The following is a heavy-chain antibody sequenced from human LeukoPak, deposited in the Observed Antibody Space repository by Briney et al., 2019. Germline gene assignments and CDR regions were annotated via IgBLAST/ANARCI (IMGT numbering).Heavy chain of an antibody. V-gene: IGHV3-23*01. Sequence: GGSLRLSCAASGFTFSSYAMSWVRQAPGKGLEWVSAMSADGGGTYIADSLKGRCTISRDNSKSTLSLQMNSLRAEDTAIYYCAKSSGASTYYFDYWGQGVLVTVS. CDR2: MSADGGGT. CDR1: GFTFSSYA. CDR3: AKSSGASTYYFDY. D-gene: IGHD2-15*01. J-gene: IGHJ4*02.